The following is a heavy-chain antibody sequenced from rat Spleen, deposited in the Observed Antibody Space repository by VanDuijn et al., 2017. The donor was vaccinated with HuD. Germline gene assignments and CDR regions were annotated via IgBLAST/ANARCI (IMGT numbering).Heavy chain of an antibody. CDR1: GFTFSDYY. CDR3: ARQGYGGYEDWFAY. V-gene: IGHV5-29*01. D-gene: IGHD1-11*01. J-gene: IGHJ3*01. CDR2: ISYDGSST. Sequence: EVQLVESDGGLVQPGRSLKLSCAASGFTFSDYYIAWVRQAPTKGLELVATISYDGSSTYYRDSVKGQFTISRDNAKSTLYLQMVSLRSEDTATYNCARQGYGGYEDWFAYWGQGTLVTVSS.